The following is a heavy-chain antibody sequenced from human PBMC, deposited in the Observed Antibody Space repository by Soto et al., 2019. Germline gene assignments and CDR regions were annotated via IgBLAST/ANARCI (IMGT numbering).Heavy chain of an antibody. CDR2: IYYSGST. J-gene: IGHJ4*02. CDR3: ARDRQLLWFGESHYYFDY. Sequence: LSLTCTVSGGSISSSSYYWGWIRQPPGKGLEWIGSIYYSGSTYYNPSLKSRVTISVDTSKNQFSLKLSSVTAADTAVYYCARDRQLLWFGESHYYFDYWGQGTLVTVSS. V-gene: IGHV4-39*02. CDR1: GGSISSSSYY. D-gene: IGHD3-10*01.